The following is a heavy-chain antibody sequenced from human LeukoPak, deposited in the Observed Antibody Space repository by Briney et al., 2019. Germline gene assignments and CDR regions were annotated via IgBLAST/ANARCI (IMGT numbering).Heavy chain of an antibody. J-gene: IGHJ4*02. D-gene: IGHD6-13*01. CDR3: ARGRGIAAAGRYFDY. V-gene: IGHV4-4*07. Sequence: PSETLSLTCTVSGGSISSYYWSWIRQPAGKGLEWIGRIYTSGSTNYNPSLKSRVTISVDTSKNQFSLELSSVTAADTAVYYCARGRGIAAAGRYFDYWGQGTLVTVSS. CDR1: GGSISSYY. CDR2: IYTSGST.